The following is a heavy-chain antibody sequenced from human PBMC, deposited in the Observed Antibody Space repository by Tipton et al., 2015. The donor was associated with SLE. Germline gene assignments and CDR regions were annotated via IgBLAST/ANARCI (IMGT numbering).Heavy chain of an antibody. CDR1: GGSISGYY. CDR3: ARAPGYHDGHSYQYYFDY. CDR2: MYTSGST. J-gene: IGHJ4*02. D-gene: IGHD3-22*01. Sequence: TLSLTCTVSGGSISGYYWTWIRQPPGKGLEWIGYMYTSGSTNYNPSLKSRVTISVDPSKNQFSLRLSSVTAADTAVYYCARAPGYHDGHSYQYYFDYWGQGSLVTVSS. V-gene: IGHV4-4*08.